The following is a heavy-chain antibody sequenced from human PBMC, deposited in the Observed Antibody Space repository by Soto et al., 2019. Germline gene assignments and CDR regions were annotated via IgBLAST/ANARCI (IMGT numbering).Heavy chain of an antibody. Sequence: ASVKVSCKASGYTFTGYYMHWVRQAPGQGLEWMGWINPNSGGTNYAQKFQGWVTMTRDTSISTAYMELSRLRSDDTAVYYCATSTTVTTLYYYGMGVWGQGTTVTVSS. CDR2: INPNSGGT. J-gene: IGHJ6*02. CDR1: GYTFTGYY. D-gene: IGHD4-4*01. CDR3: ATSTTVTTLYYYGMGV. V-gene: IGHV1-2*04.